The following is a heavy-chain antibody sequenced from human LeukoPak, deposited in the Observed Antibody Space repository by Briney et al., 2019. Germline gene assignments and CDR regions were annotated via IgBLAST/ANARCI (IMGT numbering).Heavy chain of an antibody. Sequence: GGSLRLSCAASGFTFSSSDMHWVRQATGKGLEWVSCISSGGATFYAGSVRGRFTISRENAKNFLYLQMNSLRAEDTAMYHCVTGAEGWAYGGQGALVTVSS. CDR1: GFTFSSSD. CDR3: VTGAEGWAY. CDR2: ISSGGAT. D-gene: IGHD1-26*01. V-gene: IGHV3-13*01. J-gene: IGHJ4*02.